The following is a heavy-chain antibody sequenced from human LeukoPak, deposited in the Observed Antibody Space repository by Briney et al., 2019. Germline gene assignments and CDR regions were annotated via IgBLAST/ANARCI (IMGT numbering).Heavy chain of an antibody. D-gene: IGHD4-17*01. Sequence: GGSLRLSCAASGFTFSDYYMSWIRQAPGKGLEWVSYISSSGSTIYYADSVKGRFTISRDNAKNSLYLQMNSLRAEDTAVYYCASPTTVTGAPGSPFDCWGQGTLVTVSS. V-gene: IGHV3-11*01. CDR3: ASPTTVTGAPGSPFDC. CDR2: ISSSGSTI. J-gene: IGHJ4*02. CDR1: GFTFSDYY.